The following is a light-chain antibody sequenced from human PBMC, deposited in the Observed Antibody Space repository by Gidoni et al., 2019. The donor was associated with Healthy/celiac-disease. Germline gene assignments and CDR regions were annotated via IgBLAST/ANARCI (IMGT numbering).Light chain of an antibody. CDR1: SSDIGCYKY. CDR2: EVS. V-gene: IGLV2-14*01. J-gene: IGLJ2*01. CDR3: SSYTSSSTLV. Sequence: SGSPGQSITISCTGTSSDIGCYKYVYLYQQHPGKAPKHMIYEVSNRPSGVSNRFSGSKSGNTASLTISGLQAEDEADYYCSSYTSSSTLVFGGGTKLTVL.